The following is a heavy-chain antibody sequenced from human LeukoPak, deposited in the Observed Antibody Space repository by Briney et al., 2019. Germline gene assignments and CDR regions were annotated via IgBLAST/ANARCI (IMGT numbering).Heavy chain of an antibody. Sequence: GGSLRLSCAASGFTFSSYSMSWVRQAPGKGLEWVSYISSSNSTIYYADSVKGRFTISRDNAKNSLYLQMNSLRDEDTAVYYCARPHYYYDSSGYYYVDYFDYWGQGTLVTVSS. V-gene: IGHV3-48*02. CDR2: ISSSNSTI. D-gene: IGHD3-22*01. CDR3: ARPHYYYDSSGYYYVDYFDY. J-gene: IGHJ4*02. CDR1: GFTFSSYS.